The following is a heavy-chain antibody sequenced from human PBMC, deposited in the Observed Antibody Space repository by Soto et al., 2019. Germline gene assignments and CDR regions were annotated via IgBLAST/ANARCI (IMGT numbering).Heavy chain of an antibody. D-gene: IGHD3-9*01. V-gene: IGHV3-30-3*01. Sequence: PGGSLRLSCAASGFTFSSYAMHWVRQAPGKGLEWVAVISYDGSNKYYADSVKGRFTISRDNSKNTLYLQMNSLRAEDTAVYYCAKVHNVLRSFWANGLDVWGQGTTVTVSS. CDR1: GFTFSSYA. CDR3: AKVHNVLRSFWANGLDV. CDR2: ISYDGSNK. J-gene: IGHJ6*02.